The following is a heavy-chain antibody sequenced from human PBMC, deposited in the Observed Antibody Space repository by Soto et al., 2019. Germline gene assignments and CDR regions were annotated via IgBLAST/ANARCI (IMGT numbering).Heavy chain of an antibody. D-gene: IGHD3-22*01. J-gene: IGHJ4*02. CDR3: VRDQDSRGYSVFNH. V-gene: IGHV3-30*03. CDR1: GFTFSSYG. CDR2: ISYDGSNK. Sequence: PGGSLRLSCAASGFTFSSYGMHWVRQAPGKGLEWVAVISYDGSNKYYADSVKGRFTISRDNAKNTLYLQMNSLRAEDTAVYFCVRDQDSRGYSVFNHRGQGTQVTVSS.